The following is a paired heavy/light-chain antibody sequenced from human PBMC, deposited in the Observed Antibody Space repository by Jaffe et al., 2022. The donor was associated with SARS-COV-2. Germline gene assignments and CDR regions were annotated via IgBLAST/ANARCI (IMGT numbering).Light chain of an antibody. J-gene: IGLJ1*01. V-gene: IGLV1-40*01. CDR2: GNS. CDR3: QSYDSSLSGPSYV. Sequence: QSVLTQPPSVSGAPGQRVTISCTGSSSNIGAGYDVHWYQQLPGTAPKLLIYGNSNRPSGVPDRFSGSKSGTSASLAITGLQAEDEADYYCQSYDSSLSGPSYVFGTGTKVTVL. CDR1: SSNIGAGYD.
Heavy chain of an antibody. V-gene: IGHV3-13*01. CDR3: ARSYSNSYYYGMDV. J-gene: IGHJ6*02. Sequence: EVQLVESGGGLVQPGGSLRLSCAASGFTFSSYDMHWVRQATGKGLEWVSAIGTAGDTYYPGSVKGRFTISRENAKNSLYLQMNSLRAGDTAVYYCARSYSNSYYYGMDVWGQGTTVTVSS. CDR2: IGTAGDT. CDR1: GFTFSSYD. D-gene: IGHD4-4*01.